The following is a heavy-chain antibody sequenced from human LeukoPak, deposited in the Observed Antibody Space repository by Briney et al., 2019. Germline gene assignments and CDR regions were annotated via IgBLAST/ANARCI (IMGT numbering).Heavy chain of an antibody. CDR2: ISYDGSNK. Sequence: GGSLRLSCAASGFTFSSYAMHWVRQAPGKGLEWVAVISYDGSNKYYADSVKGRFTISRDNSKNTLYLQMNSLRAEDTAVYYCARAPYYYDSNHWEYYFDYWGQGTLVTVSS. CDR1: GFTFSSYA. D-gene: IGHD3-22*01. J-gene: IGHJ4*02. V-gene: IGHV3-30*04. CDR3: ARAPYYYDSNHWEYYFDY.